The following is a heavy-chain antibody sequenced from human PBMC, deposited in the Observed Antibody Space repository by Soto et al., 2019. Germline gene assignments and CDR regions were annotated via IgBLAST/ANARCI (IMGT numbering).Heavy chain of an antibody. J-gene: IGHJ4*02. D-gene: IGHD4-17*01. Sequence: EVQLLESGGDLVQPGGSLRLSCAASGFTFSHYTMSWVRQLPGKGLEWVSGINGGNGPTYYADSVKGRFTISRDNSKKHMYLQMNSLRVGEPAIYYCAKDKEPDGAWDVDYWGQGYLVTVSS. CDR1: GFTFSHYT. CDR2: INGGNGPT. V-gene: IGHV3-23*01. CDR3: AKDKEPDGAWDVDY.